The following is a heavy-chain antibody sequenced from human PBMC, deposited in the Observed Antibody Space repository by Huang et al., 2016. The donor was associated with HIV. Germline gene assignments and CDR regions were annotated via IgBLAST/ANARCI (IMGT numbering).Heavy chain of an antibody. CDR3: ARGGGIQLWLLGYYYMDV. J-gene: IGHJ6*03. D-gene: IGHD5-18*01. CDR2: ISVYNGNT. CDR1: GYTFSSFG. V-gene: IGHV1-18*01. Sequence: QVQLVQSGAEVKKPGASVKVSCKASGYTFSSFGISWVVQAPGQGLEWVGWISVYNGNTKFAQKFQGRLTMTTDTSTSTAYMELRSLRSDDTAVYYCARGGGIQLWLLGYYYMDVWGNGTTVTVSS.